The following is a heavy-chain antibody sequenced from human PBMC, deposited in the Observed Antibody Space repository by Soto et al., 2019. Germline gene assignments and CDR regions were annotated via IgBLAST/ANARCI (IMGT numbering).Heavy chain of an antibody. D-gene: IGHD2-15*01. J-gene: IGHJ4*02. CDR2: IIPIFGTA. V-gene: IGHV1-69*01. CDR1: GGTFSSYA. Sequence: QVQLVQSGAEVKKPGSSVKVSCKASGGTFSSYAISWVRQAPGQGLEWMGGIIPIFGTANYAQKFQGRVTMTTGESTSTGEREQSSRRSEDTAVYYWARERGGTDRVGGAFYFDYCGQGTLVTVSS. CDR3: ARERGGTDRVGGAFYFDY.